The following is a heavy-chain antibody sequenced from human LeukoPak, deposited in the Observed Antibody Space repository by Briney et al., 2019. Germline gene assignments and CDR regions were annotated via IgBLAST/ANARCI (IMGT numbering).Heavy chain of an antibody. CDR2: IKTDGSEK. V-gene: IGHV3-7*01. CDR1: GFTFSNYW. J-gene: IGHJ1*01. Sequence: GGSLRLSCEGSGFTFSNYWMGWVRQAPGKGLQWVANIKTDGSEKYYVDSVKGRFTISRDNAKNSLYLQMNSLRAEDTAVYYCATYSSLNRREFQYWGQGTLLTVSS. CDR3: ATYSSLNRREFQY. D-gene: IGHD3-22*01.